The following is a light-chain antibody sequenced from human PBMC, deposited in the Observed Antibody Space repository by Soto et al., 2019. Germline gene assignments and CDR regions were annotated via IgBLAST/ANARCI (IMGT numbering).Light chain of an antibody. J-gene: IGKJ5*01. Sequence: EIVLTQSPATLSLSPGERATLSCRASQSVNSYLAWYQQLPGQAPRLLIWDASNRATGIPARFSASGSGTDFTLTISSLEPEDFAVYYCQQRRDWPITFGQGTRLEIK. CDR3: QQRRDWPIT. V-gene: IGKV3-11*01. CDR1: QSVNSY. CDR2: DAS.